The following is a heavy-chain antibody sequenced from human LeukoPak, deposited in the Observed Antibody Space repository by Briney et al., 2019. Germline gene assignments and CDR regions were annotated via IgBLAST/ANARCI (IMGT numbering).Heavy chain of an antibody. V-gene: IGHV4-38-2*01. Sequence: PSETLSLTCAVSGYSISRAYYWGWIRQPPGNGLEWIGSIYHSGSAYYNPSLKSRVTISVDTSKNQFSVTLSSVTAADTAVYYCASYNSGWYYFDYWGQGTLVTVSS. CDR1: GYSISRAYY. CDR2: IYHSGSA. J-gene: IGHJ4*02. CDR3: ASYNSGWYYFDY. D-gene: IGHD6-19*01.